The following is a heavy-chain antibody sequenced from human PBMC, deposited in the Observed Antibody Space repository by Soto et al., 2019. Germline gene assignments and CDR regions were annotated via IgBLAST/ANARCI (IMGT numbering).Heavy chain of an antibody. J-gene: IGHJ5*02. Sequence: VAGGASISRGGRWIFNHQHPGKCVEWIVYIYYSGSTYDNPSLKSRVTISVDTSKNQFSLKLSSVTAADTAVYYCARVGYHSSDYLSKWFDLWGKGTLVTVSS. CDR3: ARVGYHSSDYLSKWFDL. V-gene: IGHV4-31*02. CDR2: IYYSGST. D-gene: IGHD3-22*01. CDR1: GGASISRGGR.